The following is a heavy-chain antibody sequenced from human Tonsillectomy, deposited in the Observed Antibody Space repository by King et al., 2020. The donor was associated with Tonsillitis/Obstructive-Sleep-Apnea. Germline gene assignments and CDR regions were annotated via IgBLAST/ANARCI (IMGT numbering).Heavy chain of an antibody. Sequence: QLQESGPGLVKPSETLSLTCTVSGGSISSSSYYWGWIRQPPGKGLEWIGSIYYSGSTYYNPSLKSRVTISVDTSKNQFSLKLSSVSAADTAVYYCASRAMVQGVISGGWFDPWGQGTLVTVSS. J-gene: IGHJ5*02. CDR3: ASRAMVQGVISGGWFDP. D-gene: IGHD3-10*01. V-gene: IGHV4-39*01. CDR1: GGSISSSSYY. CDR2: IYYSGST.